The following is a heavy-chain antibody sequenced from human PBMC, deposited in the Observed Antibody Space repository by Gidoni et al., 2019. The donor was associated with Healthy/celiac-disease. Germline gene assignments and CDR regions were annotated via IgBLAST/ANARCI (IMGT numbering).Heavy chain of an antibody. CDR2: ISSSSSTI. Sequence: EVQLVESGGGLVQPGGSLRLSCAASGFTFSSYSMNWVRQAPGKGLEWVSYISSSSSTIYYADSVKGRFTISRDNAKNSLYLQMNSLRAEDTAEYYCARDINDYGDYWGQGTLVTVSS. V-gene: IGHV3-48*01. CDR1: GFTFSSYS. J-gene: IGHJ4*02. D-gene: IGHD2-8*01. CDR3: ARDINDYGDY.